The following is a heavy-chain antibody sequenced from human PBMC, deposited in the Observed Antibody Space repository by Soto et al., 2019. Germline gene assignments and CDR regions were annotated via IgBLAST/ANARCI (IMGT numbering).Heavy chain of an antibody. V-gene: IGHV4-39*02. Sequence: QLQLRESGPGLVQPSETLSLTCLVSGGSINNSTYYWGWIRQPPGKGREWIGSIYYSGATYYNPSLRSRITISMDRSKNHFSLTLTSVTAADTAIYYCAPVGIGTTTVDYWGQGTLVTVSS. CDR1: GGSINNSTYY. CDR2: IYYSGAT. J-gene: IGHJ4*02. D-gene: IGHD5-12*01. CDR3: APVGIGTTTVDY.